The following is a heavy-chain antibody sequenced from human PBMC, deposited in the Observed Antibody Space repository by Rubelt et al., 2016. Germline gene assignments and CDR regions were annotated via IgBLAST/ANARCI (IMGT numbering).Heavy chain of an antibody. D-gene: IGHD1-26*01. CDR1: TFSSYA. J-gene: IGHJ4*02. CDR2: ISSSSSI. Sequence: TFSSYAMHWVRQAPGKGLEWVSSISSSSSIYYADSVKGRFTISRDNAKNSLYLQMNSLRAEDTAVYYCARGGPRDWGQGTLVTVSS. CDR3: ARGGPRD. V-gene: IGHV3-21*01.